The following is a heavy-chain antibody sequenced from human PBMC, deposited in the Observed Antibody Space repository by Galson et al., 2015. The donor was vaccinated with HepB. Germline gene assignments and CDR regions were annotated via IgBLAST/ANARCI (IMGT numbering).Heavy chain of an antibody. CDR1: GFTFSDYY. D-gene: IGHD3-16*01. CDR3: ARVEAPGGGYFHH. J-gene: IGHJ1*01. Sequence: SLRLSCAASGFTFSDYYMSWIRQAPGKGLEWVSNISSSSTYTNYADSVKGRFTISRDNAKNSLFLQMNSLRAEDTAVYYCARVEAPGGGYFHHWGQGTLVTVSS. V-gene: IGHV3-11*06. CDR2: ISSSSTYT.